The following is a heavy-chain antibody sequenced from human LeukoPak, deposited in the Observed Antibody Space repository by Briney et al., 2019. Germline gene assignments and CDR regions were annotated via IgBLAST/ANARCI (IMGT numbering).Heavy chain of an antibody. J-gene: IGHJ4*02. V-gene: IGHV4-4*07. CDR3: ARVADKYSSGWYSLDY. Sequence: SETLSLTCTVSGGSISSYYWSWIRQPAGKGLEWIGRIYTSGSTNYNPSLKSRVTMSVDTSKNQFSLKLSSVTAADTAVYYCARVADKYSSGWYSLDYWGQGTLVTVSS. D-gene: IGHD6-19*01. CDR2: IYTSGST. CDR1: GGSISSYY.